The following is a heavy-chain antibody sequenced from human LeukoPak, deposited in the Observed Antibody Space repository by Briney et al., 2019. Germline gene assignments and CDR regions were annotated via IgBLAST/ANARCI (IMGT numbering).Heavy chain of an antibody. Sequence: ASVKVSCKASGGTFSSYAISWVRQAPGQGLEWMGGIIPIFGTANYAQKFQGRVTITADESTSTAYMELSSLRSEDTAVYYCASAPLNYYGSGSQGTAFDIWGQGKMVTVSS. CDR2: IIPIFGTA. V-gene: IGHV1-69*13. D-gene: IGHD3-10*01. J-gene: IGHJ3*02. CDR3: ASAPLNYYGSGSQGTAFDI. CDR1: GGTFSSYA.